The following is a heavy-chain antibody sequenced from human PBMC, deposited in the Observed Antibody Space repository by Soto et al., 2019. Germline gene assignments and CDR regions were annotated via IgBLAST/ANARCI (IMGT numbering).Heavy chain of an antibody. J-gene: IGHJ6*04. CDR3: ASMEGRMDV. Sequence: GGSLRLSCAASGFTFDDYAMHWVRQAPGKGLEWVSGISWNSGSIGYADSVKGRFTISRDNAKNSLYLQMNSLRAEDTALYYCASMEGRMDVWGKGTTVTVSS. CDR1: GFTFDDYA. V-gene: IGHV3-9*01. D-gene: IGHD3-3*01. CDR2: ISWNSGSI.